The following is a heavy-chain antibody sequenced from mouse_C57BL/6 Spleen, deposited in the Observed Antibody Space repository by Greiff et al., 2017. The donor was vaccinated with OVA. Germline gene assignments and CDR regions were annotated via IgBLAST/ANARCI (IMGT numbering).Heavy chain of an antibody. CDR3: ARCLTGRGYFDV. CDR2: INPSNGGT. D-gene: IGHD1-1*01. CDR1: GYTFASYW. V-gene: IGHV1-53*01. Sequence: QVQLQQPGTELVKPGASVKLSCKASGYTFASYWMHWVKQRPGQGLEWIGNINPSNGGTNYNEKFKSKATLTVDKSSSTAYMQLSSLTSEDSAVYYCARCLTGRGYFDVWGTGTTVTVSS. J-gene: IGHJ1*03.